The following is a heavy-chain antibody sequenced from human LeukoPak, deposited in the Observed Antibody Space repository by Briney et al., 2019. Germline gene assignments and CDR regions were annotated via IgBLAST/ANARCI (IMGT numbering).Heavy chain of an antibody. V-gene: IGHV4-39*01. CDR3: AITNTMVRGPGPGRDDY. CDR2: IYYSGST. D-gene: IGHD3-10*01. Sequence: PSETLSLTCTVSGGSISSYYWGWIRQPPGKGLEWIGSIYYSGSTYYNPSLKSRVTISVDTSKNQFSLKLSSVTAADTAVYYCAITNTMVRGPGPGRDDYWGQGTLVTVSS. CDR1: GGSISSYY. J-gene: IGHJ4*02.